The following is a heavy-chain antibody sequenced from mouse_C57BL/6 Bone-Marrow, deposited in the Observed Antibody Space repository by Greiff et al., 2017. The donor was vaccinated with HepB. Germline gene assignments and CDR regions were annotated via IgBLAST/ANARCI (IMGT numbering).Heavy chain of an antibody. J-gene: IGHJ4*01. CDR3: ARTDYGSRADY. V-gene: IGHV1-55*01. Sequence: QVQLKQPGAELVKPGASVKMSCKASGYTFTSYWITWVKQRPGQGLEWIGDIYPGSGSTNYNEKFKSKATLTVDTSSSTAYMQLSSLTSEDSAVYYCARTDYGSRADYWGQGTSVTVSS. CDR2: IYPGSGST. CDR1: GYTFTSYW. D-gene: IGHD1-1*01.